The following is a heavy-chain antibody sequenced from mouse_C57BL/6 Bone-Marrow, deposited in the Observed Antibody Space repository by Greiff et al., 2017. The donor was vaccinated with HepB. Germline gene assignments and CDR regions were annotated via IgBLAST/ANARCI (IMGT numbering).Heavy chain of an antibody. CDR3: ALPYYYAMDY. J-gene: IGHJ4*01. V-gene: IGHV5-6*01. CDR2: ISSGGSYT. CDR1: GFTFSSYG. Sequence: EVHLVESAGDLVKPGGSLKLSCAASGFTFSSYGMSWVRQTPDKRLEWVATISSGGSYTYYPDSVKGRFTISRDNAKNTLYLQMSSLKSEDTAMYYCALPYYYAMDYWGQGTSVTVSS.